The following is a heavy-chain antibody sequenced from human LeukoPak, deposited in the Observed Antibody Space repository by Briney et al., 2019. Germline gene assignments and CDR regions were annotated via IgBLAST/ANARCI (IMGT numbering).Heavy chain of an antibody. CDR1: GFTFNSYA. CDR2: ISGSGAYT. Sequence: GGSLRLSCEASGFTFNSYAIIWVRQAPGKGLEWVSTISGSGAYTYYADSVKGRFTISRDNSKNTVYLQMNSLRAEDTAVYFCAKGLRQCSTPHLFFFDYWGQGTLVTVSS. J-gene: IGHJ4*02. CDR3: AKGLRQCSTPHLFFFDY. V-gene: IGHV3-23*01. D-gene: IGHD2-2*01.